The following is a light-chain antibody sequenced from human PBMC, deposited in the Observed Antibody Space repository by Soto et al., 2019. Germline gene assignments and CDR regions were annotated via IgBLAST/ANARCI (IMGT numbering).Light chain of an antibody. J-gene: IGKJ1*01. V-gene: IGKV3-15*01. CDR3: HQSDNWPET. CDR1: QSVRSN. CDR2: GAS. Sequence: EIVMTQSPATLSVSPGERATLSCRASQSVRSNLAWYQQKPGQAPRLLMYGASTRATGIPARFSGSGSGTEFTLTISSLQSEDSAVYYCHQSDNWPETFGQGTKV.